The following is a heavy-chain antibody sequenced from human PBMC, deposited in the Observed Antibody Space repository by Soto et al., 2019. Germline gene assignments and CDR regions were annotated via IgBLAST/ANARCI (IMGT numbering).Heavy chain of an antibody. CDR2: INSDGTRI. Sequence: GGSLRLSCAASGFTFTNYRIHWVRQAPGKGLVWVARINSDGTRINYADSVKGRFTISRDNAKNSLYLLMKSPGADDTALYYCARNTVSAAGAASYGLDVWGQGTTVTVSS. V-gene: IGHV3-74*01. J-gene: IGHJ6*02. D-gene: IGHD6-13*01. CDR3: ARNTVSAAGAASYGLDV. CDR1: GFTFTNYR.